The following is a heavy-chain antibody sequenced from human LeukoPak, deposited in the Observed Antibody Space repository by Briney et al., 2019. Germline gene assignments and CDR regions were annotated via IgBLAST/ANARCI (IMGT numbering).Heavy chain of an antibody. Sequence: GGPLRLSCAASGFTFSSYAMSWVRQAPGKGLEWVSAISGSGGSTYYADSVKGRFTISRDNSKNTLYLQMNSLRAEDTAVYYCAKAPFYYYGSGSHFDYWGQGTLVTVSS. J-gene: IGHJ4*02. D-gene: IGHD3-10*01. V-gene: IGHV3-23*01. CDR2: ISGSGGST. CDR1: GFTFSSYA. CDR3: AKAPFYYYGSGSHFDY.